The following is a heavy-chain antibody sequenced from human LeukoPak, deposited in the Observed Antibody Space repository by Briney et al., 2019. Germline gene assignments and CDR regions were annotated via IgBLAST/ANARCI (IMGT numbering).Heavy chain of an antibody. CDR2: INHSGST. V-gene: IGHV4-34*01. CDR3: ARGPITIFGVVTPYYYYGMDV. J-gene: IGHJ6*02. Sequence: SETLSLTCAVYGGSFSGYYWSWIRQPPGKGLEWIGEINHSGSTNYNPSLKSRVTIPVDTSKNQFSLKLSSVTAADTAVYYCARGPITIFGVVTPYYYYGMDVWGQGTTVTVSS. CDR1: GGSFSGYY. D-gene: IGHD3-3*01.